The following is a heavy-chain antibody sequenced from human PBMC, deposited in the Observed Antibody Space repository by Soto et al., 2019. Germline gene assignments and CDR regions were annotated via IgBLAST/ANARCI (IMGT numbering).Heavy chain of an antibody. CDR3: ARDNRYYDF. J-gene: IGHJ4*03. Sequence: ASVKVSCKTSGYTFSSYSINWVRQAPGQGLEWMAWISTNSGNTHYAERVQGRVTVTLDKSARTAFMEMWGLTSDDTAVYFCARDNRYYDFWG. V-gene: IGHV1-18*01. CDR2: ISTNSGNT. CDR1: GYTFSSYS.